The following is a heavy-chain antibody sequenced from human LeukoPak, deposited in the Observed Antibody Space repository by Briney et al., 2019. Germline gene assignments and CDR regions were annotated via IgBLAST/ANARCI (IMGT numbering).Heavy chain of an antibody. D-gene: IGHD4-17*01. CDR2: ISGSGGST. V-gene: IGHV3-23*01. Sequence: GGSLRLSCAASGFTFSSYAMSWVRQAPGKGLEWVSTISGSGGSTYYADSVKGRFTISRDNSKNTLYLQMNSLRAEDTAVYYCAKPTRRSTVIEGWFDPWGQGTLVTVSS. J-gene: IGHJ5*02. CDR3: AKPTRRSTVIEGWFDP. CDR1: GFTFSSYA.